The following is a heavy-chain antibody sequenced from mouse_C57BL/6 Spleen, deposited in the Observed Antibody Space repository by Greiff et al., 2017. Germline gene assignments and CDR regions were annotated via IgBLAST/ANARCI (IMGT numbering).Heavy chain of an antibody. J-gene: IGHJ1*03. CDR3: AREGVLRGRGYFDV. V-gene: IGHV1-55*01. CDR1: GYTFTSYW. CDR2: IYPGSGST. Sequence: QVQLQQPGAELVKPGASVKMSCKASGYTFTSYWITWVKQRPGQGLEWIGDIYPGSGSTNYNEKFKSKATLTVDTSSSTAYMQLSSLTSEDSAVYYCAREGVLRGRGYFDVWGTGTTVTVSS. D-gene: IGHD1-1*01.